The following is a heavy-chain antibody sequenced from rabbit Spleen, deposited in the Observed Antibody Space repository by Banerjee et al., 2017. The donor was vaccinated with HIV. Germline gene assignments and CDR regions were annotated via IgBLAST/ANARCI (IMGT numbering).Heavy chain of an antibody. Sequence: LEESGGGLVKPEGSLTLTCTASGFSFSDKAVMCWVRQAPGKGLEWIACINAVTGKAVYASWAKGRYTFSKTSSTTVTLEMTSLTDTDTATYFCTRDSGSGPYIDVYFNLWGQGTLVTVS. J-gene: IGHJ4*01. CDR1: GFSFSDKAV. CDR3: TRDSGSGPYIDVYFNL. CDR2: INAVTGKA. D-gene: IGHD1-1*01. V-gene: IGHV1S45*01.